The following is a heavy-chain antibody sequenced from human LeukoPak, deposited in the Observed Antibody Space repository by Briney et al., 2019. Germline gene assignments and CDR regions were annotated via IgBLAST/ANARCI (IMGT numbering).Heavy chain of an antibody. CDR1: GGSISSYY. CDR3: ARDRGYYGMDV. Sequence: PSETLSLTCTVSGGSISSYYWGWIRQPPGKGLEWIGSYYYSGNTYYNPSLKSRVTISVNTSKNQFSLKLSSVTAADTAVYYCARDRGYYGMDVWGQGTTVTVSS. J-gene: IGHJ6*02. V-gene: IGHV4-39*07. CDR2: YYYSGNT.